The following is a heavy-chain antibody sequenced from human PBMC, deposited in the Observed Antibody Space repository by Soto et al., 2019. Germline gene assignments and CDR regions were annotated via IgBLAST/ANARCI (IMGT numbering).Heavy chain of an antibody. J-gene: IGHJ4*02. D-gene: IGHD2-15*01. CDR3: ARGPIVALETY. Sequence: ASVKVSCTASGYSFTSYAMHWVRQAPGQRLEWMGWINAGNGNTKYSQKFQGRVTITRDTSASTAYMELSSLRSEDTAVYYCARGPIVALETYWGQGTLVTVSS. CDR2: INAGNGNT. V-gene: IGHV1-3*01. CDR1: GYSFTSYA.